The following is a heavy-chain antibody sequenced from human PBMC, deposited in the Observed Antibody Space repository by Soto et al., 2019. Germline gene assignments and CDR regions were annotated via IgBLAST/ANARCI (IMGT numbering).Heavy chain of an antibody. CDR2: MSCDGSNK. Sequence: QVQLVESGGGVVQPGGSLRLSCAASGFTFSNYAMHWVRQAPGKGPECVAVMSCDGSNKYYADSVKGRFTISRDNSKNTLYLQMSSLRAEDTAVYYCAIDDGSWRYYYYGMDVWGQGTTVTVSS. D-gene: IGHD3-10*01. J-gene: IGHJ6*02. V-gene: IGHV3-30-3*01. CDR1: GFTFSNYA. CDR3: AIDDGSWRYYYYGMDV.